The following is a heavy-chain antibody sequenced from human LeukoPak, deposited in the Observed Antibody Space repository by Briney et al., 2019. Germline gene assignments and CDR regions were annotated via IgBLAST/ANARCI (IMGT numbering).Heavy chain of an antibody. J-gene: IGHJ5*02. Sequence: PSETLSLTCTVSGGSLSSYYWSWIRQPAGKGLEWIGRIYTSGSTHYNPPLKSRVTMSVDTSKNQFSLKLSSVTAADAAVYYCARDVGYYPLNWFDPWGQGTLVTVSS. V-gene: IGHV4-4*07. CDR3: ARDVGYYPLNWFDP. CDR1: GGSLSSYY. D-gene: IGHD3-22*01. CDR2: IYTSGST.